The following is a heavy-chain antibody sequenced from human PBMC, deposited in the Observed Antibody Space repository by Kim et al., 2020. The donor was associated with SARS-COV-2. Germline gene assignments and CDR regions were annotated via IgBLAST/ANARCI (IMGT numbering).Heavy chain of an antibody. J-gene: IGHJ6*02. CDR2: IYHSGST. CDR1: GGSISSSNW. CDR3: ARDRGAWELLRTYYYYGMDV. D-gene: IGHD1-26*01. V-gene: IGHV4-4*02. Sequence: SETLSLTCAVSGGSISSSNWWSWVRQPPGKGLEWIGEIYHSGSTNYNPSLKSRVTISVDKSKNQFSLKLSSVTAADTAVYYCARDRGAWELLRTYYYYGMDVWGQGTTVTVSS.